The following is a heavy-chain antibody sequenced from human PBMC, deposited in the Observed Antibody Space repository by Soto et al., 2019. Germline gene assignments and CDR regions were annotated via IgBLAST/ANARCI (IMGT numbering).Heavy chain of an antibody. Sequence: ASVKVSCKASGFSFSDYFMHWVRQAPGQGLEWMGIINPSGDSRNYAQKFQGRVTITRDTSTSTVYMDLSSLRYEDTAVYYCARLYYGSGSPQREYYYGMDVWAQGTKVTVSS. V-gene: IGHV1-46*01. D-gene: IGHD3-10*01. CDR2: INPSGDSR. CDR3: ARLYYGSGSPQREYYYGMDV. J-gene: IGHJ6*02. CDR1: GFSFSDYF.